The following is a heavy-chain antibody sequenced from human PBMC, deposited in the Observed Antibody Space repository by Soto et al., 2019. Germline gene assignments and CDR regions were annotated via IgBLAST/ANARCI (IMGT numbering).Heavy chain of an antibody. V-gene: IGHV1-2*02. CDR2: INTKTGGT. CDR1: GYIFTGYY. Sequence: ASVKVSCKASGYIFTGYYIQWVRQAPGQGLEWMGWINTKTGGTKYARKFQGRVTMTRDTSINTAYMEVSRLRSDDTAVYYCATDKVAFDMWGQGTMVTVSS. CDR3: ATDKVAFDM. J-gene: IGHJ3*02. D-gene: IGHD3-9*01.